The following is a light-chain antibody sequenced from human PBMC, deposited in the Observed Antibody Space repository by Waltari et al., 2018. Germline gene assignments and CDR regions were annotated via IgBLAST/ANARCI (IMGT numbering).Light chain of an antibody. CDR2: RDS. CDR1: NLGSKN. Sequence: SYELTQPLSVSVALRQTARITWGGNNLGSKNVHWYQQKPGQAPVLVIYRDSNRPSGIPERFSGSNSGNTATLTISRAQAGDEADYYCQVWDRGVVFGGGTKLTVL. V-gene: IGLV3-9*01. CDR3: QVWDRGVV. J-gene: IGLJ2*01.